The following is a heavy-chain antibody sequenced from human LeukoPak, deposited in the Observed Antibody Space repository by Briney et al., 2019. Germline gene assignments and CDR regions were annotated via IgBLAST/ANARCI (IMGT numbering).Heavy chain of an antibody. D-gene: IGHD2-21*02. J-gene: IGHJ4*02. Sequence: GGSLRLSCAASGFTFNIYEMNWVRQAPGKGLEWVSYITSSGSTIHYADSVKGRFTISRDNAENSLYLQLSSLRAEDTAVYYCARARCGDDCFPPYYFDYWGQGTLVTVSS. V-gene: IGHV3-48*03. CDR1: GFTFNIYE. CDR3: ARARCGDDCFPPYYFDY. CDR2: ITSSGSTI.